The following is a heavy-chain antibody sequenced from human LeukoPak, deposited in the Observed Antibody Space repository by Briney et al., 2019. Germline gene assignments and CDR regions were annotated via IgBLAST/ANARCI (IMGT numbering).Heavy chain of an antibody. CDR1: GFTFSSYW. D-gene: IGHD3-16*01. CDR2: ISTDGSST. CDR3: ARTRTLPIAGGFDT. J-gene: IGHJ5*02. Sequence: GGSLRLSCAASGFTFSSYWMHWVRQGPGKGLVWVSRISTDGSSTDYADSVKGRFTISRENAKNTLYLQMNSLRAEDTAVYYCARTRTLPIAGGFDTWGQGTLVTVSS. V-gene: IGHV3-74*01.